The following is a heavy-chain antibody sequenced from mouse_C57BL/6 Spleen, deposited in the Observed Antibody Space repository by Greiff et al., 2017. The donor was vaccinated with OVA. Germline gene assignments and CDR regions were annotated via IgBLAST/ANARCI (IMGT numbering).Heavy chain of an antibody. J-gene: IGHJ2*01. CDR2: IYPRSGNT. CDR1: GYTFTSYG. Sequence: VQLKESGAELARPGASVKLSCKASGYTFTSYGISWVKQRTGQGLEWIGEIYPRSGNTYYNEKFKGKATLTAEKSSSTAYMELRSLTSEDSAVYFCAREDDWGKGTTLTVSS. CDR3: AREDD. V-gene: IGHV1-81*01.